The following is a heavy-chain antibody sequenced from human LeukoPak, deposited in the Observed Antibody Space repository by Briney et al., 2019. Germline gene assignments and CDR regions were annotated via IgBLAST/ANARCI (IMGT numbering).Heavy chain of an antibody. J-gene: IGHJ6*03. Sequence: ASVKVSCKASGYTFTSYDINWVRQATGQGLEWMGWMNPNSGNTGYAQKFQGRVTITRNTSISTAYMELSSLRSEDTAVYCARGGDCSSASCYHYYYYYMDVWGKGTTVTVSS. CDR3: ARGGDCSSASCYHYYYYYMDV. V-gene: IGHV1-8*03. CDR1: GYTFTSYD. D-gene: IGHD2-2*01. CDR2: MNPNSGNT.